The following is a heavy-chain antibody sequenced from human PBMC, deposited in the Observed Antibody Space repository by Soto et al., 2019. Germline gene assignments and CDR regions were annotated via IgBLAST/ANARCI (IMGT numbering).Heavy chain of an antibody. J-gene: IGHJ4*02. CDR1: GGSISSYY. V-gene: IGHV4-59*01. CDR3: AIGRSHTYYYDY. D-gene: IGHD3-10*01. CDR2: IYYSGST. Sequence: PSETLSLTCTVSGGSISSYYWSWIRQPPGKGLEWIVYIYYSGSTNYNPSLKSRVTISVDTSKNQFSLKLSSVTAADTAVYYCAIGRSHTYYYDYWGQGTLVTAST.